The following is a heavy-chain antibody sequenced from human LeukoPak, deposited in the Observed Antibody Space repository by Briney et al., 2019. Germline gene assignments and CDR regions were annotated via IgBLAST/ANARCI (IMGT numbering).Heavy chain of an antibody. CDR2: INHSGST. V-gene: IGHV4-34*01. Sequence: PSETLSLTCAVYGGSFSGYYWSWIRQPPGKGLEWIGEINHSGSTNYNPSLKSRVTISVDTSKNQFSLKLSSVTAADTAVYYCARGPYDILTGYEMAFDYWGQGTLVTVSS. D-gene: IGHD3-9*01. J-gene: IGHJ4*02. CDR1: GGSFSGYY. CDR3: ARGPYDILTGYEMAFDY.